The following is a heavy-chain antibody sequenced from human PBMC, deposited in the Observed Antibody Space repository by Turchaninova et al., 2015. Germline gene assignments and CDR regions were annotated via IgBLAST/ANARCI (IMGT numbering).Heavy chain of an antibody. V-gene: IGHV1-69*12. D-gene: IGHD1-26*01. CDR3: ARGQDDSGVYSPHY. CDR2: IMPIFGKP. CDR1: GGSFNTHG. J-gene: IGHJ4*02. Sequence: QVQLVQSGAEVKKPGSSVKVSCKTSGGSFNTHGFTWVRQGPGQGLEWMGGIMPIFGKPNYAQQFQGRITMTADETTSTGYMELSSLTSEDTAVYFCARGQDDSGVYSPHYWGQGTLVTVSS.